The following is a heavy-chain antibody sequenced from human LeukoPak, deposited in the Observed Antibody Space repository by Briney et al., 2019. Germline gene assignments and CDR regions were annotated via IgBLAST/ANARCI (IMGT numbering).Heavy chain of an antibody. CDR3: TRDLTLTGSIGY. CDR2: IIPVLGVS. J-gene: IGHJ4*02. V-gene: IGHV1-69*04. CDR1: GGSFSSYV. Sequence: GASVKVSCKASGGSFSSYVITWVRQAPGQGLEWMGRIIPVLGVSNFAQKFEGRVTITADKSTNTAHMELRRLESGDTAVYYCTRDLTLTGSIGYWGQGTLVTVSS. D-gene: IGHD3-9*01.